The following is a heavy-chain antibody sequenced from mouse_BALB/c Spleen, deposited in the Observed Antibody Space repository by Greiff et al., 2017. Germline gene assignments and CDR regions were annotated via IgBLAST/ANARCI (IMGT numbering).Heavy chain of an antibody. V-gene: IGHV1-7*01. CDR1: GYTFTSYW. Sequence: QVQLKESGAELAKPGASVKMSCKASGYTFTSYWMHWVKQRPGQGLEWIGYINPSTGYTEYNQKFKDKATLTADKSSSTAYMQLSSLTSEDSAVYDGASAWFAYWGQGTLVTVSA. CDR2: INPSTGYT. CDR3: ASAWFAY. J-gene: IGHJ3*01.